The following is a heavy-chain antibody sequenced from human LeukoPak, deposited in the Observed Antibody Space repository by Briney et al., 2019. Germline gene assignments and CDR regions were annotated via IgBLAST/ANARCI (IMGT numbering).Heavy chain of an antibody. Sequence: GGSLRLSCAASGFTVSSTYMSWVRQAPGKGLEWVSVIYSSGTTYYADSVKGQFTISRHSSKNTLYLQIDSPRPEDTAVYYCARGSPFGQWGQGTLVTVSS. CDR1: GFTVSSTY. J-gene: IGHJ4*02. V-gene: IGHV3-53*04. CDR2: IYSSGTT. D-gene: IGHD3/OR15-3a*01. CDR3: ARGSPFGQ.